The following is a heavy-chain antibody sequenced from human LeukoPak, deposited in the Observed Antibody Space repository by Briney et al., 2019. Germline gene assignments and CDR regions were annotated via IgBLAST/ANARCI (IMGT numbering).Heavy chain of an antibody. CDR2: IDGSGDKT. CDR1: GFTFSSYA. J-gene: IGHJ4*02. CDR3: AKGRVATPFDY. V-gene: IGHV3-23*01. Sequence: GSLRLSCAASGFTFSSYAMSWVRQAPGKGLEWVSAIDGSGDKTYYADSVKGRFTISRDNSKNTLYLQMKSLRDTAIYYCAKGRVATPFDYWGQGTLVTVSS. D-gene: IGHD5-12*01.